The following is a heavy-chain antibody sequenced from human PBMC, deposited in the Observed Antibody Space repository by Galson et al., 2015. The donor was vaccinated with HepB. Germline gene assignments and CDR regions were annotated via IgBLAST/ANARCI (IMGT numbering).Heavy chain of an antibody. CDR1: GGTFSSYA. Sequence: SVKVSCKASGGTFSSYAISWVRQAPGQGLEWMGGIIPIFGTANYAQKFQGRVTITADKSTSTAYMELSSLRSEDTAVYYCARALYCSSTSCYGGGYYYYGMDVWGQGTTVTVS. CDR2: IIPIFGTA. J-gene: IGHJ6*02. D-gene: IGHD2-2*01. CDR3: ARALYCSSTSCYGGGYYYYGMDV. V-gene: IGHV1-69*06.